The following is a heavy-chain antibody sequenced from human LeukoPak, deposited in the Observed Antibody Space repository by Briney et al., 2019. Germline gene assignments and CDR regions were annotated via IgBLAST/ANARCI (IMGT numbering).Heavy chain of an antibody. CDR1: GFTFSSYA. CDR2: ISGSCGNT. V-gene: IGHV3-23*01. Sequence: PGASLRLSCAASGFTFSSYAMSWVRQAPGKGLEWGSVISGSCGNTYYADSVKGRFTISRDNSKNTLYLQMTSLRAEDTAIYYCAKDGKGAPVAGTGYFDYWGQGTLVTVSS. J-gene: IGHJ4*02. D-gene: IGHD6-19*01. CDR3: AKDGKGAPVAGTGYFDY.